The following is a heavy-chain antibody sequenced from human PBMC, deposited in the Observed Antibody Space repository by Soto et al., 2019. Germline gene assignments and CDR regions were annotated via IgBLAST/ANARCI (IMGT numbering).Heavy chain of an antibody. Sequence: ETLSLTCTVSGGSISSSSYYWGWIRQPPGKGLEWIGSIYYSGSTYYNPSLKSRVTISVDTSKNQFSLKLSSVTAADTAVYYCATYSVAVADYYFDYWGQGTLVTVSS. CDR1: GGSISSSSYY. V-gene: IGHV4-39*01. CDR3: ATYSVAVADYYFDY. D-gene: IGHD6-19*01. CDR2: IYYSGST. J-gene: IGHJ4*02.